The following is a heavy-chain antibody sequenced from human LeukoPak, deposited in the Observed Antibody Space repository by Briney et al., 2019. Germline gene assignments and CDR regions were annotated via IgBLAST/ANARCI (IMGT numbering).Heavy chain of an antibody. J-gene: IGHJ4*02. D-gene: IGHD1-14*01. CDR1: GFTFDDYG. V-gene: IGHV3-20*04. Sequence: TGGSVRLSCAASGFTFDDYGMSWVRQAPGKGLEWVSGINWNGGSTGYADSVKGRFTISRDNAKNSLYLQMNSLRAEDTAVYYCARVGPETAFDYWGQGTLVTVSS. CDR3: ARVGPETAFDY. CDR2: INWNGGST.